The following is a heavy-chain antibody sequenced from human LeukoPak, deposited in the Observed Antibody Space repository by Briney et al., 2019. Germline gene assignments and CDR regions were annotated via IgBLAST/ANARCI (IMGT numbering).Heavy chain of an antibody. CDR2: INEDGSEK. J-gene: IGHJ6*04. Sequence: QPGGSLRLSCEVSGFTTWDYWMSWVRQAPGKGLEWVANINEDGSEKAYVDSVEGRFTISKDNAKNSLYLQMNSLRAEDTAVYYCAELGITMIGGVWGKGTTVTISS. V-gene: IGHV3-7*01. CDR1: GFTTWDYW. CDR3: AELGITMIGGV. D-gene: IGHD3-10*02.